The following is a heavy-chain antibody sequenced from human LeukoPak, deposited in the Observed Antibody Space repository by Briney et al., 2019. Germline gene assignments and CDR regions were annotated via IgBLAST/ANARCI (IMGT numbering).Heavy chain of an antibody. J-gene: IGHJ5*02. CDR2: IYTSGSTTSVST. CDR1: GASIRSGSFY. Sequence: SETLSLTCTVSGASIRSGSFYWSWIRQPAGKGLEWIGRIYTSGSTTSVSTNYNPSLKRRVTISVDTFKNQFSLRLSSVTAADTAVYYCARVDYESRGSYYDNWFDPWGQGSLVTVSS. D-gene: IGHD3-22*01. V-gene: IGHV4-61*02. CDR3: ARVDYESRGSYYDNWFDP.